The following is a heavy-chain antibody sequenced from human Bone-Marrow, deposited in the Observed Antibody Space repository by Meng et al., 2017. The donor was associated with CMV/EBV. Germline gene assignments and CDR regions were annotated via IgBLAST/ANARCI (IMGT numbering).Heavy chain of an antibody. CDR2: ISAGGGST. CDR1: GFTFSSYA. V-gene: IGHV3-23*01. Sequence: GESLKISCAASGFTFSSYAMTWVRQAPGKGLEWVSAISAGGGSTFYADSVKGRYTISRDNSKDTLYLQMHSLRAEDTAIYYCAKAHYADPSWGQGTLVTVSS. J-gene: IGHJ5*02. CDR3: AKAHYADPS. D-gene: IGHD4-17*01.